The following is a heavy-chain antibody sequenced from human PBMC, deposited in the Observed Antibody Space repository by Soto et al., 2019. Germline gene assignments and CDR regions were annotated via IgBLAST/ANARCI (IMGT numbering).Heavy chain of an antibody. CDR3: AGGGDGYNFLEIDY. Sequence: VASVKVSCKASGGTFSSYAISWVRQAPGQGLEWMGGIIPIFGTANYVQKFQGRVTITADESTSTAYMERSSLRSEGTAVYYGAGGGDGYNFLEIDYWGQGTLVTVSS. V-gene: IGHV1-69*13. CDR1: GGTFSSYA. D-gene: IGHD5-12*01. J-gene: IGHJ4*02. CDR2: IIPIFGTA.